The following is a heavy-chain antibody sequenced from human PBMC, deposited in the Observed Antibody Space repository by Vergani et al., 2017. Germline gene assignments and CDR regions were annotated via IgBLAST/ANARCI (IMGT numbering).Heavy chain of an antibody. Sequence: EVQLLESGGGLVQPGGSLRLSCAASGFTFSTYAMTWVCQAPGKGLEWVSTISSDGGSTSYADSVKGRFTISRDNSKNTLSLQMNSLTAEDTAIYYCAGPQGTSAYYYGGFDYWGQGILVTVSS. V-gene: IGHV3-23*01. CDR2: ISSDGGST. D-gene: IGHD3-22*01. CDR3: AGPQGTSAYYYGGFDY. J-gene: IGHJ4*02. CDR1: GFTFSTYA.